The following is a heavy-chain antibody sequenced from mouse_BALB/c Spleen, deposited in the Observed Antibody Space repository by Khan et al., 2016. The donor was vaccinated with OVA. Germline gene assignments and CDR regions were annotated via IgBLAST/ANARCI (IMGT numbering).Heavy chain of an antibody. V-gene: IGHV1-7*01. Sequence: QVQLQQSGAELAKPGASVKMSCKASGYTFIYSWIVWVKQRPGQGLEWIGYINPSTGYTEYNQNFQDKATLTADTSSSTAYMQLSSLTSAGSAVYYCARRGLRWDFDYWGQGTTLTVSS. D-gene: IGHD1-1*01. CDR3: ARRGLRWDFDY. CDR2: INPSTGYT. CDR1: GYTFIYSW. J-gene: IGHJ2*01.